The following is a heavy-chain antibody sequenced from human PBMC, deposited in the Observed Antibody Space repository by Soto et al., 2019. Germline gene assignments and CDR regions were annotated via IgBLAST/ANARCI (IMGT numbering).Heavy chain of an antibody. J-gene: IGHJ4*02. D-gene: IGHD3-10*01. CDR1: GGSISSYY. V-gene: IGHV4-59*08. CDR2: IYYSGST. Sequence: SETLSLTCTVSGGSISSYYWSWIRQPPGKGLEWIGYIYYSGSTNYNPSLKSRVTTSVDTSKNQFSLKLNSMTAADTAVYYCARHNYGSGSTYFDYWGQGTLVTVSS. CDR3: ARHNYGSGSTYFDY.